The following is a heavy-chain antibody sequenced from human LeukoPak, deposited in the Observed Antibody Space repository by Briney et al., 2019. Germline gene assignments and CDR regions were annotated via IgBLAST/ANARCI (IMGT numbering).Heavy chain of an antibody. CDR2: IYYSGST. V-gene: IGHV4-59*08. D-gene: IGHD3-10*01. J-gene: IGHJ6*03. Sequence: PSETLSLTCTVSGGSISSYYWSWIRQPPGKGLEGIGYIYYSGSTNYNPSLKSRVTISVDTSKNQFSLKLSSVTAADTAVYYCARQGGFGEFAYYYYYMDVWGKGTTVTVSS. CDR3: ARQGGFGEFAYYYYYMDV. CDR1: GGSISSYY.